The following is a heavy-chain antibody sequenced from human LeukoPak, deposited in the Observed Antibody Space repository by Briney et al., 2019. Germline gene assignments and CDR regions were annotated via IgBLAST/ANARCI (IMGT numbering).Heavy chain of an antibody. J-gene: IGHJ5*02. D-gene: IGHD2-15*01. V-gene: IGHV4-39*01. CDR3: ARRSLGNSGGPTGVFDP. CDR2: IYYSGST. CDR1: AGSISSGSYY. Sequence: PSETLSFNCTVYAGSISSGSYYWGWIGQPPGKVLEWIGCIYYSGSTKHNPSLKSLITISVATSKYQYSLKLSSVTTADTAVYYCARRSLGNSGGPTGVFDPWGQGILVTVSS.